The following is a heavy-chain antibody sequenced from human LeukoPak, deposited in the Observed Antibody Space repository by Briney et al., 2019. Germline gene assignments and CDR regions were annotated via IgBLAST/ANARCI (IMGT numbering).Heavy chain of an antibody. V-gene: IGHV3-23*01. CDR3: AKPPVDTSMVDSHFDS. CDR2: ISGSGGST. D-gene: IGHD5-18*01. CDR1: GFTFSTYA. J-gene: IGHJ4*02. Sequence: GGSLRLSCAASGFTFSTYAMSWVRQAPGKGLEWVSGISGSGGSTFYADSVKGRFTISRDNSKNTLYVQMKSLRAEDTAVYYCAKPPVDTSMVDSHFDSWGQGTLVTVSS.